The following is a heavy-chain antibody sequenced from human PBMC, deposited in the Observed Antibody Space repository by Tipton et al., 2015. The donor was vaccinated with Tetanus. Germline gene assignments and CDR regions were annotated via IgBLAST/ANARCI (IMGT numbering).Heavy chain of an antibody. J-gene: IGHJ4*02. CDR1: GGSISSSSYY. CDR3: ADSRDGYNWGY. D-gene: IGHD5-24*01. CDR2: IYYSGST. Sequence: TLSLTCTVSGGSISSSSYYWGWIRQPPGKGLEWIGGIYYSGSTYYNPSLKSRVTISVDTSKNQFSLKLSSVTAADTAVYYCADSRDGYNWGYWGQGTLVTVSS. V-gene: IGHV4-39*01.